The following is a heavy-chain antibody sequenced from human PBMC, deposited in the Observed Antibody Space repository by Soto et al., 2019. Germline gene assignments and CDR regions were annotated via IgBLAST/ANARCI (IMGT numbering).Heavy chain of an antibody. CDR1: GYTFTGYY. CDR3: AREGDTIFGPAY. CDR2: INPNSGGT. D-gene: IGHD3-3*01. J-gene: IGHJ4*02. V-gene: IGHV1-2*04. Sequence: ASVKFSCKASGYTFTGYYMHWVRQAPGQGLEWMGWINPNSGGTNHAQKFQGWVTMTRDTSISTAYMELSRLRSDDTAVYYCAREGDTIFGPAYWGQGTLVTVSS.